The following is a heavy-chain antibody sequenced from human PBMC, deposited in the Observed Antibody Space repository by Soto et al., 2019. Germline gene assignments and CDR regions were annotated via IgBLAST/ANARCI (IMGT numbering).Heavy chain of an antibody. D-gene: IGHD3-16*01. J-gene: IGHJ4*02. V-gene: IGHV1-69*13. Sequence: SVKVSCKASGGTFSSYAISWVRQAPGQGLEWMGGIIPIFGTANYAQKFQGRVTITADESTSTAYMELSSLRSEDTAVYYCARGGGITSQNLATYNFDYWGQGTLVTVSS. CDR1: GGTFSSYA. CDR3: ARGGGITSQNLATYNFDY. CDR2: IIPIFGTA.